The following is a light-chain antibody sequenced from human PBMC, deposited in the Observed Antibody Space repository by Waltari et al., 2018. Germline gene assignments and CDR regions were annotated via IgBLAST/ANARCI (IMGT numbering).Light chain of an antibody. CDR2: DVT. J-gene: IGLJ3*02. Sequence: QSALTQPASVSGSPGQSITISCTGTSSDVGAYDYVSWYQQHPGKVPKLMIYDVTFRPSGISNRVSGAKSGITAFLTISGLQAEDEADYYCSSHTSSRTRVFGGGTELTVL. CDR3: SSHTSSRTRV. CDR1: SSDVGAYDY. V-gene: IGLV2-14*03.